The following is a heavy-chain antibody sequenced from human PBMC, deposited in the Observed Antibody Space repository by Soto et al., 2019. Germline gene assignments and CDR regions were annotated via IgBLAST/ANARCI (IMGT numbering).Heavy chain of an antibody. CDR3: AKGQFTIYLGMDV. V-gene: IGHV3-30*18. CDR2: ITQGGTDQ. CDR1: RFMFSSYG. D-gene: IGHD3-3*02. Sequence: GGSLRLSCVASRFMFSSYGMHWVRQAPGKGLEWVSLITQGGTDQYYADSVKGRFAVSRDDSRSTLYLQMNNLEPEDTAEYYCAKGQFTIYLGMDVWGQGTTVTVSS. J-gene: IGHJ6*02.